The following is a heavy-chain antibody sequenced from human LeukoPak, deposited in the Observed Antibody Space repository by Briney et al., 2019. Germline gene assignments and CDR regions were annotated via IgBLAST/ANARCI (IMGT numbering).Heavy chain of an antibody. V-gene: IGHV3-11*06. CDR3: ARGRLSSGWYDD. CDR1: GFIFTDYY. Sequence: PGRSLRLSCAASGFIFTDYYMSWVRQAPGKGLEWVSFIDSGSTSTKYADSVKGRFSISRDNAKNTLYLHMNSLRAEDTAVYYCARGRLSSGWYDDWGQGTLVTVSS. J-gene: IGHJ4*02. CDR2: IDSGSTST. D-gene: IGHD6-19*01.